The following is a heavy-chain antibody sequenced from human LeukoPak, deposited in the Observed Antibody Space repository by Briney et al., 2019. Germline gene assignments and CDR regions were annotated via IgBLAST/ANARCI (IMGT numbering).Heavy chain of an antibody. CDR2: MNPNSGHT. J-gene: IGHJ5*02. Sequence: ASVKVSCKASGYTFTIYDINWVRQATGQGLEWMGWMNPNSGHTGYAQKFQGRVTMTRNTSISTAYMELSSLRSEDTALYYCARGRAYCGGDCYSALFPWGQGTLVTVSS. D-gene: IGHD2-21*02. CDR3: ARGRAYCGGDCYSALFP. V-gene: IGHV1-8*01. CDR1: GYTFTIYD.